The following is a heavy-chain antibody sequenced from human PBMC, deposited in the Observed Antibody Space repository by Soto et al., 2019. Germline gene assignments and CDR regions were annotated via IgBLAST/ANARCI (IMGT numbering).Heavy chain of an antibody. CDR1: GFNFSNYA. D-gene: IGHD3-10*01. CDR2: ISGSGRGSRP. V-gene: IGHV3-23*01. CDR3: TRERSLVTFLFDF. J-gene: IGHJ4*02. Sequence: QPGGSLRLSCVESGFNFSNYAVACVRQAPGKGLEWVSSISGSGRGSRPYYADSVQGRFTISRDHSKNIVSLQMDSLRVDDTAVYYCTRERSLVTFLFDFWGPRTLVTLST.